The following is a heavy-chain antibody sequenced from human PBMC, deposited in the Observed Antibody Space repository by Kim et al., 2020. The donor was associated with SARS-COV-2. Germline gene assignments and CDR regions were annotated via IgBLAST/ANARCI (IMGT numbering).Heavy chain of an antibody. D-gene: IGHD6-13*01. CDR3: ARHDNVGGGGDPAAGTGHIDY. CDR2: IDPSDSYT. J-gene: IGHJ4*02. CDR1: GYSFTSYW. V-gene: IGHV5-10-1*01. Sequence: GESLKISCKGSGYSFTSYWISWVRQMPGKGLEWMGRIDPSDSYTNYSPSFQGHVTISADKSISTAYLQWSSLKASDTAMYYCARHDNVGGGGDPAAGTGHIDYWGQGTLVTVSS.